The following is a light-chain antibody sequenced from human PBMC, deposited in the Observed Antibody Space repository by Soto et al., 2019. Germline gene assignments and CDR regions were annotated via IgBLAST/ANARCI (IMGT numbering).Light chain of an antibody. CDR3: SSYTSSSLHV. J-gene: IGLJ1*01. Sequence: QSALTQPASVSGSPGQSITISCTGTISDVGGYNYVSWYQQHPGKAPKLMIYDVSNRPSGVSNRFSGSKYGNTASLTISGLQAEDEADYYCSSYTSSSLHVFGTGTKVTVL. V-gene: IGLV2-14*03. CDR1: ISDVGGYNY. CDR2: DVS.